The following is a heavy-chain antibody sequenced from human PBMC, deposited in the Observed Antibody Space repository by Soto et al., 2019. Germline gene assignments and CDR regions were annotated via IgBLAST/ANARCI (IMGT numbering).Heavy chain of an antibody. Sequence: EASVKVSCKAFGYTFTSYGIHCVRQAPGQRLEWMGWINAANGDTKYSPKFQGRVTITRDTSASTAYMELSSLRSEDTAVYYCVRRHVSATGIDWFDPWGQGTLVTVSS. D-gene: IGHD6-13*01. CDR2: INAANGDT. V-gene: IGHV1-3*01. J-gene: IGHJ5*02. CDR3: VRRHVSATGIDWFDP. CDR1: GYTFTSYG.